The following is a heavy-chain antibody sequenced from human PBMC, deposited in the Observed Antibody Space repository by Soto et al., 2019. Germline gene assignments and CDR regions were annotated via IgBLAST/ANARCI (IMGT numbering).Heavy chain of an antibody. CDR3: ARQSYLGQLIQGYSWFDP. V-gene: IGHV4-39*01. CDR2: IYYSGST. Sequence: PSETLSLTCGVSRGSIGSSNYYWGWIRQPPGKGLEWMGSIYYSGSTYYNPSLKSRVTMSVDTSKNQCSLKLSSVTAADTAVYYCARQSYLGQLIQGYSWFDPWGQGTLVTVSS. CDR1: RGSIGSSNYY. D-gene: IGHD3-10*01. J-gene: IGHJ5*02.